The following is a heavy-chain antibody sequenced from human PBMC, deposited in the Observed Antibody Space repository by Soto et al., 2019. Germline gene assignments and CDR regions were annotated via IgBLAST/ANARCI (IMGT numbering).Heavy chain of an antibody. V-gene: IGHV2-5*02. CDR3: AHMVVLRYFDWPNHIHY. Sequence: GSGPTLVNPTQTLTLTCTFSGFSLSTSGVGVGWIRQPPGKALEWLALIYWDDDKRYSPSLKSRLTITKDTSKNQVVLTMTNMDPVDTATYYCAHMVVLRYFDWPNHIHYWGQGTLVTVSS. CDR1: GFSLSTSGVG. D-gene: IGHD3-9*01. CDR2: IYWDDDK. J-gene: IGHJ4*02.